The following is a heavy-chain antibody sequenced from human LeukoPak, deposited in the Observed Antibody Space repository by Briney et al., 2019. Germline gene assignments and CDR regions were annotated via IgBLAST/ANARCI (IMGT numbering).Heavy chain of an antibody. Sequence: SETLSLTCTVSGGSISSSDYYWGWIRQPPGKGLEWIGSIYYSGSTYYNPPLKSRVTISVDTSKNQFSLKLSSVTAADTAVYYCARQGGYSSGWYLGSWGQGTLVTVSS. D-gene: IGHD6-19*01. CDR2: IYYSGST. CDR1: GGSISSSDYY. CDR3: ARQGGYSSGWYLGS. V-gene: IGHV4-39*01. J-gene: IGHJ4*02.